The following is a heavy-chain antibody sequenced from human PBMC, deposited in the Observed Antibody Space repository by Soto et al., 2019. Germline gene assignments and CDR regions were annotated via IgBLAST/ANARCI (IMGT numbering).Heavy chain of an antibody. D-gene: IGHD5-12*01. J-gene: IGHJ4*02. CDR2: IVPIVGTT. CDR1: GGTLSSYA. V-gene: IGHV1-69*12. Sequence: QVQLVQSGAEVRQPASSVKVSCKTSGGTLSSYAISWVRQAPGQGLEWMGGIVPIVGTTTYAQKFQDRVTITADEATSTAYMQLSRLRSDDTAVYYCVRVVAIPGYPDHWGQGTLVTVSS. CDR3: VRVVAIPGYPDH.